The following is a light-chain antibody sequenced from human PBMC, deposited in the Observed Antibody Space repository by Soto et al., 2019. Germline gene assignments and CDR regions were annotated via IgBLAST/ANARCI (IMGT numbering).Light chain of an antibody. J-gene: IGLJ2*01. V-gene: IGLV3-1*01. CDR2: QDT. Sequence: SYELTQPPSVSVSPGQTASITCSGHKLGNKYACWYHRKPGQSPVLVIYQDTKRPSGIPERFSGSNSGNTATLTISGTQAMDEADYYCQAWDSSTVVFGGGTKLTVL. CDR3: QAWDSSTVV. CDR1: KLGNKY.